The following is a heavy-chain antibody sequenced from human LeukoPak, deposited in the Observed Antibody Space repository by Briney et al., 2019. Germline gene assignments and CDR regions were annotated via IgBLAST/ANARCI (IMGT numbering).Heavy chain of an antibody. V-gene: IGHV3-23*01. Sequence: GGSLRLSCAASGFTFSTYAVSWVRQTPDRGLEWVSTIGGSGDTAYYADSVKGRFTISRDNSKNTLYLQMNSLRAEDTAVYYCARSGGDRRYCSGGSCYSVPIYYFDYWGQGTLVTVSS. CDR3: ARSGGDRRYCSGGSCYSVPIYYFDY. CDR2: IGGSGDTA. CDR1: GFTFSTYA. D-gene: IGHD2-15*01. J-gene: IGHJ4*02.